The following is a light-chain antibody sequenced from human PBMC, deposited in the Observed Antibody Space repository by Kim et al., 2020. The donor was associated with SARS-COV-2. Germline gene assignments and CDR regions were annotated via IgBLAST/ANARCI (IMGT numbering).Light chain of an antibody. Sequence: ELTQPPSASGTPGQRVTISCSGSSSNIGSNYVYWYQQLPGTAPKLLIYRNNQRPSGVPDRFSGSKSCTSASLAISGLRSEDEADYYCAAWDVSLSGVIFGGGTQLTVL. CDR3: AAWDVSLSGVI. J-gene: IGLJ2*01. CDR2: RNN. CDR1: SSNIGSNY. V-gene: IGLV1-47*01.